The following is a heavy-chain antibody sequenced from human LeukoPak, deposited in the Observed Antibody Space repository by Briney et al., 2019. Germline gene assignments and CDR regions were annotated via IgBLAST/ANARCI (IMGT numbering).Heavy chain of an antibody. V-gene: IGHV3-30*01. CDR3: VRARVTRGSGY. J-gene: IGHJ4*02. CDR1: GFTFRHYS. CDR2: VSFDGKIE. D-gene: IGHD3-10*01. Sequence: GGSLRLSCAASGFTFRHYSMHWVRQAPGKGLEWVAVVSFDGKIEYYADSVKGRFSISRDNSNSTLYLQMDSLRPDDTGLYYCVRARVTRGSGYWGQGTPVTVS.